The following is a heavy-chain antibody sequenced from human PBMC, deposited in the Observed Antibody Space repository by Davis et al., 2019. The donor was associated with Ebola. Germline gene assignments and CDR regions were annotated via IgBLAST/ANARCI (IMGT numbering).Heavy chain of an antibody. V-gene: IGHV3-33*01. CDR2: IWNHGNDY. CDR3: ARDPDTSGYY. J-gene: IGHJ6*01. D-gene: IGHD6-19*01. CDR1: GFPFSHYG. Sequence: PGGSLRLSCAASGFPFSHYGMHWVRQAPGKGLEWVAGIWNHGNDYLYVDSVRGRFTISRDNSKNTLYLQMNSLRVEDTAVYYCARDPDTSGYY.